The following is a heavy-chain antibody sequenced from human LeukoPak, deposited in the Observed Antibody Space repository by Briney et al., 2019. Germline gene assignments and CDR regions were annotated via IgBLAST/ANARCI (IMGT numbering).Heavy chain of an antibody. CDR3: ARDRVARLRPNYYYGMDV. D-gene: IGHD4-17*01. J-gene: IGHJ6*02. Sequence: GASVKVSCKASGYTFTSYGISWVRQAPGQGLEWMGWINPNSGGTNYAQKFQGRVTMTRDTSISTVYMELSRLRSDDTAVYYCARDRVARLRPNYYYGMDVWGQGTTVTVSS. CDR1: GYTFTSYG. V-gene: IGHV1-2*02. CDR2: INPNSGGT.